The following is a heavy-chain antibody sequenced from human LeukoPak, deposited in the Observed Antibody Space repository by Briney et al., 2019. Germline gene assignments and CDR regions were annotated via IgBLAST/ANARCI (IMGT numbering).Heavy chain of an antibody. D-gene: IGHD2-15*01. CDR3: ARGAGWGGYSRYYMDV. Sequence: ASVKVSCKTSGYTFTDSYIHWVRPAPGQGLEWMGWINPNTGGTDYGQNFHGRLTMTRDTLINTAYMKLTRLTSDDTAIYYCARGAGWGGYSRYYMDVWGKGTTVTVSS. V-gene: IGHV1-2*02. CDR2: INPNTGGT. CDR1: GYTFTDSY. J-gene: IGHJ6*03.